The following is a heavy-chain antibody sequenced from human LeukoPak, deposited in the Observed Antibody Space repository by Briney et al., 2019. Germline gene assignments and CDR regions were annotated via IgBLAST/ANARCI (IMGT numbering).Heavy chain of an antibody. J-gene: IGHJ3*02. CDR2: IRYDGSNK. D-gene: IGHD2-2*01. CDR3: AKEGGSTSARDAFDI. CDR1: GFTFSSYD. Sequence: GGSLRLSCAASGFTFSSYDMHWVRQAPGKGLEWVTFIRYDGSNKYYADSVKGRFTISRDNSKNTLYLQMNSLRAEDTAVYYCAKEGGSTSARDAFDIWGQGTMVTVSS. V-gene: IGHV3-30*02.